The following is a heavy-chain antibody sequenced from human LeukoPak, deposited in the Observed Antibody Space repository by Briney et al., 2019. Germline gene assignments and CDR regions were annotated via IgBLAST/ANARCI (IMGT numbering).Heavy chain of an antibody. V-gene: IGHV4-31*03. CDR2: IYYSGST. D-gene: IGHD2-21*02. CDR3: ARAHCAGDCDYGMDV. CDR1: GGSISSGGYY. J-gene: IGHJ6*02. Sequence: SQTLSLTCTVSGGSISSGGYYWSWIRQHPGKGLEWIAYIYYSGSTYHNPSLKSRLITSVDTSKNQFSLKLSSVTDADTAVYYCARAHCAGDCDYGMDVWGQGTTVTV.